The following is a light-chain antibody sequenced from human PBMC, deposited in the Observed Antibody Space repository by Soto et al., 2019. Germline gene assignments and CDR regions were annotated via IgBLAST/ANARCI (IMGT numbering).Light chain of an antibody. CDR2: AAS. CDR3: QQSYNTPLT. CDR1: QSISNY. Sequence: DIQMTQSPSSLSASVGDRVTITCRASQSISNYLNWYQQKPGKAPNLLIYAASTLQSGVPSRFRGGASGTDFTLTISSLQLDDFATYYCQQSYNTPLTFGQGTKVDI. J-gene: IGKJ1*01. V-gene: IGKV1-39*01.